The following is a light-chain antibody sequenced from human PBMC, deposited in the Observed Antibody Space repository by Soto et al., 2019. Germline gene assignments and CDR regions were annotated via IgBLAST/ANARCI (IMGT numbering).Light chain of an antibody. V-gene: IGKV3-20*01. CDR2: GAS. J-gene: IGKJ3*01. Sequence: EIVMTQSPDTLSLSPGERATLCCRASQSISSDYLVWYQQKPGQAPRLLIYGASSRATGIPDRFSGSGSGTDFTLTINRLEPEDFAVYYCQHYGNSPPSVTFGPGTKGDIK. CDR3: QHYGNSPPSVT. CDR1: QSISSDY.